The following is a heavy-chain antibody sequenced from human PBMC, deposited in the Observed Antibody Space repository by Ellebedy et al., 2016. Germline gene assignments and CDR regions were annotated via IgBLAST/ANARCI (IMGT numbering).Heavy chain of an antibody. D-gene: IGHD4-23*01. J-gene: IGHJ4*02. CDR3: AKSLMNPTTVVTPYYFDY. Sequence: GESLKISCAASGFTFRSYAMSWVRQAPGKGLEWVSAISGSGGSTYYADSVKGRFTISRDNSKNTLYLQMNSLRAEDTAVYYCAKSLMNPTTVVTPYYFDYWGQGTLVTVSS. CDR1: GFTFRSYA. CDR2: ISGSGGST. V-gene: IGHV3-23*01.